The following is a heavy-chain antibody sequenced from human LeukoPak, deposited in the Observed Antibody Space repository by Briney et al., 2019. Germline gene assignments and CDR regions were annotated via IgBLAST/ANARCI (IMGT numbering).Heavy chain of an antibody. CDR3: AKDRNPEMDY. V-gene: IGHV3-74*01. CDR2: ISSDGSIT. J-gene: IGHJ4*02. Sequence: GGSLRLSCAASGFTFSTYWMHWVRQAPGKGLVWVSRISSDGSITSYADSVEGRFTISRDNAKNTLYLQMNSLRAEDTAVYYCAKDRNPEMDYWGQGTLVTVSS. CDR1: GFTFSTYW.